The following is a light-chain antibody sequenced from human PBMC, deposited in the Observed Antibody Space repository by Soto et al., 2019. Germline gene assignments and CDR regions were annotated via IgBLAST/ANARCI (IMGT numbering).Light chain of an antibody. Sequence: DIQMTQTPSTVSAYVGDSVTITCRASQSITTWLAWYQQRPGKAPKLLIYDVSSLQSGVPSRFSGSGSGTEFTLTISSLQPDDFATYYCQQYYSYPRTFGQGTKVDI. CDR1: QSITTW. V-gene: IGKV1-5*01. CDR2: DVS. J-gene: IGKJ1*01. CDR3: QQYYSYPRT.